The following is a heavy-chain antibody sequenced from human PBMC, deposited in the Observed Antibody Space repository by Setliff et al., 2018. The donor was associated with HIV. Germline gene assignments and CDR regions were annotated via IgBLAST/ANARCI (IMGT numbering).Heavy chain of an antibody. D-gene: IGHD2-2*01. V-gene: IGHV3-21*01. J-gene: IGHJ4*02. Sequence: PGGSLRLSCAASGFTFDDYAMHWVRQAPGKGLEWVSSISSSSSYIYYEDPVKGRFTISRDNAKNSLYLQMNSLRAEDTAVYYCARADPSQLGDWGQGTLVTVSS. CDR1: GFTFDDYA. CDR2: ISSSSSYI. CDR3: ARADPSQLGD.